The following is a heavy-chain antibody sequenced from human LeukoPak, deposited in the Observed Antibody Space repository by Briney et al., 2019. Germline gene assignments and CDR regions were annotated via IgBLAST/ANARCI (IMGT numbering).Heavy chain of an antibody. D-gene: IGHD3-10*01. CDR1: GFTFSSYA. V-gene: IGHV3-23*01. CDR2: ISGSGGST. Sequence: PGGSLRLSCAASGFTFSSYAMSWVRQAPGKGLEGVSAISGSGGSTYYADSVKGRFTISRDNSKNTLYLQMNSLRAEDTAVYYCAKDRVWFGPYYYYYMDVWGKGTTVTVSS. J-gene: IGHJ6*03. CDR3: AKDRVWFGPYYYYYMDV.